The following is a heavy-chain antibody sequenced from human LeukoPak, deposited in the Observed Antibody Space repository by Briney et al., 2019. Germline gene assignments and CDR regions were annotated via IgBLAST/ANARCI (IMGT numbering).Heavy chain of an antibody. CDR3: ARDGDSSSWLNYYFDY. CDR1: GFTFSNYG. V-gene: IGHV3-48*04. Sequence: GGSLRLSCAASGFTFSNYGMNWVRQAPGKGLEWVSYISSSGSTIYYADSVKGRFTISRDNAKNSLYLQMNSLRAEDTAVYYCARDGDSSSWLNYYFDYWGQGTLVTVSS. J-gene: IGHJ4*02. D-gene: IGHD6-13*01. CDR2: ISSSGSTI.